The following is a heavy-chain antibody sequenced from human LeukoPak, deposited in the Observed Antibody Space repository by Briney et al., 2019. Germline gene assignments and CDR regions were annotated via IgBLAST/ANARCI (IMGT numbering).Heavy chain of an antibody. Sequence: PSETLSLTCAVYGGSFSGYYWSWIRQPPGKGLEWIGEISHSGSTDYNPSLKSRVSISVDTSKNQFSLRLSSVTAADTAVYYCARGVDKSATFYYYYYIDVWGKGTTVTVSS. CDR1: GGSFSGYY. CDR2: ISHSGST. CDR3: ARGVDKSATFYYYYYIDV. J-gene: IGHJ6*03. D-gene: IGHD1-1*01. V-gene: IGHV4-34*01.